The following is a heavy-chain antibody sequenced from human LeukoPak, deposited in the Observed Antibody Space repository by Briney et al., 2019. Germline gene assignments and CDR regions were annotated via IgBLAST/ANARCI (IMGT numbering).Heavy chain of an antibody. CDR2: IIPILGIA. D-gene: IGHD3-22*01. CDR1: GGTFSSYA. CDR3: ARLLPYDSSGYSNY. Sequence: SVKVSCKASGGTFSSYAISWVRQAPGQGLEWMGRIIPILGIANYAQKFQGRVTITADKSTSTAYMELSSLRSEDTAVYYCARLLPYDSSGYSNYWGQGTLVTVSS. J-gene: IGHJ4*02. V-gene: IGHV1-69*04.